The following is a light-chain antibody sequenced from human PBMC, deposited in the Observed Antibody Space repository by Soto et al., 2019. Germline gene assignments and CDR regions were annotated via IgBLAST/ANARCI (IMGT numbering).Light chain of an antibody. J-gene: IGKJ1*01. V-gene: IGKV1-33*01. Sequence: DIQMTQSPSSLSATVGDRVTITCQASQDISKYLNWYQQKPGKAPKLLIYDASNLETGVPSRFSGSGSGTDFSLTINSLQPEDIATYYCQHYNSYSEAFGQGTKVELK. CDR1: QDISKY. CDR3: QHYNSYSEA. CDR2: DAS.